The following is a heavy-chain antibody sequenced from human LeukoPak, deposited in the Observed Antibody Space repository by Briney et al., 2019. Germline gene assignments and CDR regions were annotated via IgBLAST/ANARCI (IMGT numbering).Heavy chain of an antibody. CDR2: IYYSGST. CDR1: GGSISSYY. V-gene: IGHV4-59*01. CDR3: AREYHYYDSSGYYRYFDY. D-gene: IGHD3-22*01. J-gene: IGHJ4*02. Sequence: SETLSLTCTVSGGSISSYYWSWIRQPPGKGLEWIGNIYYSGSTNYNPSLKSRVTISVDTSKNQFSLKLSSVTAADTAVYYCAREYHYYDSSGYYRYFDYWGQGTLVTVSS.